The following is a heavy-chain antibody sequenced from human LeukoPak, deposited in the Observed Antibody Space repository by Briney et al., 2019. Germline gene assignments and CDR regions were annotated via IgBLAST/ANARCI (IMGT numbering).Heavy chain of an antibody. J-gene: IGHJ4*02. CDR2: ISYDGSNK. CDR3: AKDRHYGNSPVDY. D-gene: IGHD4-11*01. CDR1: GFTFSSYG. Sequence: GGSLRLSCAASGFTFSSYGMHWVRQAPGKGLEWVAVISYDGSNKYYADSVKGRFTISRDNSKNTLYLQMNSLRAEDTAVYYCAKDRHYGNSPVDYWGQGTLVTVSS. V-gene: IGHV3-30*18.